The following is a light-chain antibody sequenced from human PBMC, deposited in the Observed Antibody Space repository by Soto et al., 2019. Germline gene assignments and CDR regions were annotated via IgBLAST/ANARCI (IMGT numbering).Light chain of an antibody. CDR3: QQYGTPPFT. V-gene: IGKV3-20*01. Sequence: EIVLTQSPGTLSLSPGEGATLSCGASQSVISDYLAWYQRKPGQPPRLLIFGASSRPTDIPDRFSGSGSGTDFTLTIARLEPEDFGVYYCQQYGTPPFTFGQGTKLEIK. J-gene: IGKJ2*01. CDR2: GAS. CDR1: QSVISDY.